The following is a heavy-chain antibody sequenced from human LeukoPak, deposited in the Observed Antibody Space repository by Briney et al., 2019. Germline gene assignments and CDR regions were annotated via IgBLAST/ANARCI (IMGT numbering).Heavy chain of an antibody. D-gene: IGHD1-26*01. Sequence: GGSLRLSCAASGFTFSSYDMHWVRQATGKGLEWVSAIGTAGDTYYPGSVKGRFTISRENAKNSLYLQMNSLRAGDTAVYYCARAVGATHFDYWGQGTLVTVSS. CDR1: GFTFSSYD. J-gene: IGHJ4*02. V-gene: IGHV3-13*01. CDR2: IGTAGDT. CDR3: ARAVGATHFDY.